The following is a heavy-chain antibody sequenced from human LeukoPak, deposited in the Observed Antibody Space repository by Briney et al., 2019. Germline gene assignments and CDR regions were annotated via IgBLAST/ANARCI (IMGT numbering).Heavy chain of an antibody. CDR3: ARGHGYYDSSGESD. D-gene: IGHD3-22*01. CDR2: INWNGGST. Sequence: PGGSLRLSXAASGFTFDDYGMSWVGQAPGKGLEWVSGINWNGGSTCYADSVKGRFTISRDNAKNSLYLQMNSLRAEDTALYYCARGHGYYDSSGESDWGQGTLVTVSS. J-gene: IGHJ4*02. CDR1: GFTFDDYG. V-gene: IGHV3-20*04.